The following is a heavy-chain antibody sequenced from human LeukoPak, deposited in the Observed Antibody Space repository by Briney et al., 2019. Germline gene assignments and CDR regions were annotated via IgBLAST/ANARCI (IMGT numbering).Heavy chain of an antibody. V-gene: IGHV1-69*05. CDR2: IIPIFGTA. Sequence: SVKVCCKASGGTFSRYAISWVRQAPGQGLEWMGGIIPIFGTANYAQKFQGRVTITTDESTSTAYMELSSLRSEDTAVYYCARERGDIVVTWGQGTLVTVSS. J-gene: IGHJ5*02. D-gene: IGHD2-15*01. CDR1: GGTFSRYA. CDR3: ARERGDIVVT.